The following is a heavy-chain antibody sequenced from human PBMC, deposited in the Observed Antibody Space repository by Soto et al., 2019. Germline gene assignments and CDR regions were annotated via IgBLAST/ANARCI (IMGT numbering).Heavy chain of an antibody. CDR1: GFTVSSNY. V-gene: IGHV3-53*01. CDR2: IYSGGST. Sequence: GGSLRLSCAASGFTVSSNYMSWVRQAPGKGLEWVSVIYSGGSTYYADSVKGRFTISRDNSKNTLYLQMNSLRAEDTAVYYCARAGGYYPGGYYYYGMDVWGQGTTVTVSS. D-gene: IGHD3-22*01. CDR3: ARAGGYYPGGYYYYGMDV. J-gene: IGHJ6*02.